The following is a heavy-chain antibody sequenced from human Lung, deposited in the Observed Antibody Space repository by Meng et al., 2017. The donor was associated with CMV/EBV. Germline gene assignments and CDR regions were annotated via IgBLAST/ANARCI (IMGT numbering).Heavy chain of an antibody. V-gene: IGHV4-39*01. CDR2: IYHNGST. J-gene: IGHJ5*02. D-gene: IGHD2-15*01. CDR1: GASINNKLYY. CDR3: ARQKYIVVIPSGMGNNWFDP. Sequence: SXTLSLTCSVSGASINNKLYYWGWIRQPPGKGLEWIGNIYHNGSTYYSPSLKSRVTISVDTSKNHFSLRLSSVTAADTGVYYCARQKYIVVIPSGMGNNWFDPWGQGTLVTVSS.